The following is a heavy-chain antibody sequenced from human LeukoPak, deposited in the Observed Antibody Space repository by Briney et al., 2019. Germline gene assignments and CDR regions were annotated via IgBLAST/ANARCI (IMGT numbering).Heavy chain of an antibody. CDR1: GGSISSGGYY. CDR3: AKDLAAAGTPYFDY. J-gene: IGHJ4*02. V-gene: IGHV3-23*01. CDR2: ISGSGGST. Sequence: LSLTCTVSGGSISSGGYYWSWVRQAPGKGLEWVSAISGSGGSTYYADSVKGRFTISRDNSKNTLYLQMNSLRAEDTAVYYCAKDLAAAGTPYFDYWGQGTLVTVSS. D-gene: IGHD6-13*01.